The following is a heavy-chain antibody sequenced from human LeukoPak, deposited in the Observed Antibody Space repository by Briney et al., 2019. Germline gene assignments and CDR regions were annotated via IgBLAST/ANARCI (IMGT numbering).Heavy chain of an antibody. CDR2: INPNSGGT. Sequence: ASVKVSCKASGYSFTSNYMHWVRQAPGQGLEWMGWINPNSGGTNYAQKFQGRVTMTRDTSISTAYMELSRLRSDDTAVYYCASPLQWLAFDYWGQGTLVTVSS. D-gene: IGHD6-19*01. V-gene: IGHV1-2*02. CDR3: ASPLQWLAFDY. J-gene: IGHJ4*02. CDR1: GYSFTSNY.